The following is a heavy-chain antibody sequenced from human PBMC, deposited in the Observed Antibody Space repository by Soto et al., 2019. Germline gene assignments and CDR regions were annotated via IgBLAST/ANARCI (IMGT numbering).Heavy chain of an antibody. Sequence: VQLVESGGGLVQPGGSLRLSCAASGFTFSDYDMHWVRQARGKGLEWVSSIGHAGDTYSGDSVKGRFTISRENAKNTFHLQMNSLRAGDTAVYYCAALGAQIYWGQGALATVSS. CDR2: IGHAGDT. V-gene: IGHV3-13*01. D-gene: IGHD7-27*01. J-gene: IGHJ4*02. CDR1: GFTFSDYD. CDR3: AALGAQIY.